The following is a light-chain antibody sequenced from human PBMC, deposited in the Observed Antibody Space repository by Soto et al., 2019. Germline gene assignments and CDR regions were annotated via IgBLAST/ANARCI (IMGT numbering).Light chain of an antibody. CDR2: ATS. CDR3: QQYNKWPLWT. V-gene: IGKV3-15*01. Sequence: EIMMTQSPATLSVSPGESATLSCRASQSVSSYLAWYQQKPGQAPRLLIYATSTRATGIPARFSGSGSGTEFTLTISSLQSEDFAVYYCQQYNKWPLWTFGQGTKVEIK. CDR1: QSVSSY. J-gene: IGKJ1*01.